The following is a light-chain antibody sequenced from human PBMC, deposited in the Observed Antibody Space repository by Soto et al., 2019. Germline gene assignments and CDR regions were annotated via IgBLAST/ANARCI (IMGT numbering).Light chain of an antibody. CDR1: QSVSSSY. CDR2: GAS. Sequence: EIMLTQSPGTLSLSPGERATLSCRASQSVSSSYLAWYQQKPGQAPRLLIYGASSRATGIPDRFSGSGSGTDFTLTISRLEPEDFAVYYCQQYGTFGGGTKVEIK. J-gene: IGKJ4*01. CDR3: QQYGT. V-gene: IGKV3-20*01.